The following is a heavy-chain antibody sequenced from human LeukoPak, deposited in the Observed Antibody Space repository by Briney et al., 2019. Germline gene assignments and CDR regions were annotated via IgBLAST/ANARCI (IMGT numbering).Heavy chain of an antibody. D-gene: IGHD5-24*01. CDR3: TRVGYIDEGIDY. V-gene: IGHV3-7*04. J-gene: IGHJ4*02. Sequence: GGSLRLSCVASGFPFSSYWMTWVHQAPGKGLEWVANIKQDGSKKSYVDSVKGRFTISRDNAKNSLYLQMNSLRAEDTAIYYCTRVGYIDEGIDYWGQGTLVTVSS. CDR1: GFPFSSYW. CDR2: IKQDGSKK.